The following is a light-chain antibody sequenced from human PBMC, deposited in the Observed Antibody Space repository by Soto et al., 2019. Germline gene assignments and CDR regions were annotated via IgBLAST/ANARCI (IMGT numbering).Light chain of an antibody. CDR1: QSGGDF. Sequence: EIVLTQSPATLSLSRGERATLSCRASQSGGDFLAWYQQKSGQAPRLLIYDTSKRVTVIPARFSGSGSGTDFSLTISSLEPEDFAVYHCQHRSNWPPMYTFGHGTKLQSK. CDR3: QHRSNWPPMYT. CDR2: DTS. V-gene: IGKV3-11*01. J-gene: IGKJ2*01.